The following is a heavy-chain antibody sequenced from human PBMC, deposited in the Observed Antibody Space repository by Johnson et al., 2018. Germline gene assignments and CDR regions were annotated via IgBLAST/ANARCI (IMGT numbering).Heavy chain of an antibody. V-gene: IGHV5-51*01. D-gene: IGHD1-1*01. CDR2: IWPGDSDT. J-gene: IGHJ6*04. CDR3: AKQRERGTSYIDV. Sequence: VQLVQSGAEVRKPGESLKISCKASGYRFSDNWIGWVRQKPGEGLEWMGIIWPGDSDTKYSQSFLGHVTISDDRSISTVYLQWSSLKASDSAMYYCAKQRERGTSYIDVWGRGTTVTVSS. CDR1: GYRFSDNW.